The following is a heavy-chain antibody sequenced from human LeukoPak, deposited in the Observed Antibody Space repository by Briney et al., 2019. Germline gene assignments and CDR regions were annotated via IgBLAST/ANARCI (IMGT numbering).Heavy chain of an antibody. Sequence: ASVKVSCKASGYTFTGYYMHWVRQATGQGLEWMGWMNPNSGNTGYAQKFQGRVTMTRNTSISTAYMELSSLRSEDTAVYYCARVVEYSSSSLDYWGQGTLVTVSS. D-gene: IGHD6-6*01. J-gene: IGHJ4*02. CDR2: MNPNSGNT. CDR3: ARVVEYSSSSLDY. V-gene: IGHV1-8*02. CDR1: GYTFTGYY.